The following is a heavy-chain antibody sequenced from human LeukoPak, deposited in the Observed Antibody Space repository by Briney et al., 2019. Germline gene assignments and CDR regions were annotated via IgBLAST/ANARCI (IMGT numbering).Heavy chain of an antibody. CDR1: GGSFSGYY. CDR2: IYTSGST. CDR3: ARLTSSWYQDWYFDL. J-gene: IGHJ2*01. D-gene: IGHD6-13*01. V-gene: IGHV4-59*10. Sequence: SETLSLTCAVYGGSFSGYYWSWIRQPAGKGLEWIGRIYTSGSTNYNPSLKSRVTMSVDTSKKQFSLKLSSVTAADTAVYYCARLTSSWYQDWYFDLWGRGTLVTVSS.